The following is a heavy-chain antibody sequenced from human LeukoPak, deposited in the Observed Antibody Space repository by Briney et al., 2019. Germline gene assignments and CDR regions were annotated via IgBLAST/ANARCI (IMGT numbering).Heavy chain of an antibody. Sequence: PSETLSLTCAVYGGSFSGYYWSWIRQPPGKGLEWIGEINHCGSTNYNPSLKSRVTISVDTSKNQFSLKLSSVTAADTAVYYCARFSRFTGYNWFDPWGQGTLVTVSS. J-gene: IGHJ5*02. CDR2: INHCGST. V-gene: IGHV4-34*01. CDR3: ARFSRFTGYNWFDP. CDR1: GGSFSGYY. D-gene: IGHD3-3*01.